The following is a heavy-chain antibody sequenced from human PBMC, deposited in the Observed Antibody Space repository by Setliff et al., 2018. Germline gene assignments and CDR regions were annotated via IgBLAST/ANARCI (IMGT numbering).Heavy chain of an antibody. CDR2: TYDNGTA. Sequence: PGGSLRLSCAASGFVVSNSEMSWVRQPPGKRLEWIGSTYDNGTAYYNPSLQSRVAISVDTSKNYFSLDVSSVTAADTAVYYCVRESRSTWYRRDFWGQGTLVTVSS. CDR1: GFVVSNSEM. V-gene: IGHV4-4*02. D-gene: IGHD6-13*01. CDR3: VRESRSTWYRRDF. J-gene: IGHJ4*02.